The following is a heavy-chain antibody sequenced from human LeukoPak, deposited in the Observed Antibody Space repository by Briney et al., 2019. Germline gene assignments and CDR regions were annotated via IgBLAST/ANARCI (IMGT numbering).Heavy chain of an antibody. CDR2: LYYSGNT. CDR3: ARGGSVVPAANYYFDY. Sequence: PSETLSLTCTVSGGSISSYYWSWIRQPPGKGLEWIAYLYYSGNTNYNPSLKSRATISVDTSKNQFSLKLTSVTAADTAVYYCARGGSVVPAANYYFDYWGQGTLVTVSS. J-gene: IGHJ4*02. CDR1: GGSISSYY. V-gene: IGHV4-59*01. D-gene: IGHD2-2*01.